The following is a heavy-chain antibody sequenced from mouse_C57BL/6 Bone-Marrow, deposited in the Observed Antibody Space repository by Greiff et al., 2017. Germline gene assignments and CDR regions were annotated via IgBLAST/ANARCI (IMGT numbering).Heavy chain of an antibody. V-gene: IGHV8-8*01. CDR1: GFSLSTFGMG. CDR2: IWWDDAK. CDR3: ARDWDVGGFAY. J-gene: IGHJ3*01. D-gene: IGHD4-1*01. Sequence: QVTLKVSGPGILQPSQSLSLTCSFSGFSLSTFGMGVGWIRQPSGKGLVWLAHIWWDDAKYYNPALKSRLTITKDTSKNQVFLKIANVDTADTATSYCARDWDVGGFAYWGQGTLVTVSA.